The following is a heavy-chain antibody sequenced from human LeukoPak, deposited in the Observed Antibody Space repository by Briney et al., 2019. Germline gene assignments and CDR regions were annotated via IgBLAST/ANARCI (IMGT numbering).Heavy chain of an antibody. D-gene: IGHD3-22*01. CDR1: GGSISSSNW. J-gene: IGHJ4*02. CDR2: IYHSGST. V-gene: IGHV4-4*02. Sequence: SGTLSLTCAVSGGSISSSNWWSWVRQPPGKGLEWIGEIYHSGSTNYNPSLKSRVTISVDKSENQFSLKLSSVTAADTAVYYCARPSFDRTGYYFIWGQGTLVTVSS. CDR3: ARPSFDRTGYYFI.